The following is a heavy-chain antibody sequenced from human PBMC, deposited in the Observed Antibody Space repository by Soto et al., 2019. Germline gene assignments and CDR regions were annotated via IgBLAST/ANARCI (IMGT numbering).Heavy chain of an antibody. Sequence: ASVTLSCKASGYTFTRYYMHWVRQAPGQGLEWMGIINPSGGSTSYAQKFQGRVTMTRDTSTSTVYMELSSLRSEDTAVYYCARARCMGMTMCAFDIWGQGTMVTVSS. CDR3: ARARCMGMTMCAFDI. CDR2: INPSGGST. D-gene: IGHD3-10*02. V-gene: IGHV1-46*01. CDR1: GYTFTRYY. J-gene: IGHJ3*02.